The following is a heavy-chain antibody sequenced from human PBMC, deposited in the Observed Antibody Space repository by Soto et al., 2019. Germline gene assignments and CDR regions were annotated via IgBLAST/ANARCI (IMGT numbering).Heavy chain of an antibody. J-gene: IGHJ3*02. V-gene: IGHV1-69*01. D-gene: IGHD3-22*01. CDR3: ARDTDYYDSSGYYSRAFYI. CDR1: GGTFSSYA. Sequence: QVQLVQSGAEVKKPGSSVKVSCKASGGTFSSYAISWVRQAPGQGLEWMGGIIPIFGTANYAQKFQGRVTITADESTSTAYIELSSLRSEDTAVYYCARDTDYYDSSGYYSRAFYIWGQGTMVTVSS. CDR2: IIPIFGTA.